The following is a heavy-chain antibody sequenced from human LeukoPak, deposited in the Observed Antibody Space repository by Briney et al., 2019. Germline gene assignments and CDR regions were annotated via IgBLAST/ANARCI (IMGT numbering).Heavy chain of an antibody. V-gene: IGHV4-4*07. CDR1: GGSISSYY. D-gene: IGHD5-12*01. Sequence: SETLSLTCTVSGGSISSYYWSWIRQPAGKGLEWIGRIYTSGSTNYNPSLKSRVTISVDTSKNQFSLKLSSVTAADTAVYYCARVRGYSGQSWAGSFDYWGQGTLVTVSS. CDR2: IYTSGST. CDR3: ARVRGYSGQSWAGSFDY. J-gene: IGHJ4*02.